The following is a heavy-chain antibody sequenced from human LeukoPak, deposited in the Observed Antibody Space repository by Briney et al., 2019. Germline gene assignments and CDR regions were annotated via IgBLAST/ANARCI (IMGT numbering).Heavy chain of an antibody. CDR3: ARGGWYDFWSGYDAFDI. Sequence: PSETLSLTCTVSGGSISSYYWSWIRQPPGKGLEWIGYIYYSGSTNYNPSLKSRVTISVDTSKNQFSLKLSSVTAADTAVYYCARGGWYDFWSGYDAFDIWGQGTMVTVSS. CDR2: IYYSGST. V-gene: IGHV4-59*01. J-gene: IGHJ3*02. D-gene: IGHD3-3*01. CDR1: GGSISSYY.